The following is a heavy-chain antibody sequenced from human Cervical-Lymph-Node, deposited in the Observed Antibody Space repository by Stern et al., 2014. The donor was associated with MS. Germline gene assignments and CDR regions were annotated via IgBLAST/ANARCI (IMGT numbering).Heavy chain of an antibody. CDR2: IWYDGSNR. D-gene: IGHD4-23*01. CDR1: GFTFCSSA. V-gene: IGHV3-33*01. CDR3: AREGGNTAEYFQH. Sequence: VQLVESGGGVAQPGRSLRPAWAASGFTFCSSAMPWVRQATAKGLEWPAIIWYDGSNRYYADSVKGRFTISRDNSKNTLYLQMNSLRAEDTAVYYCAREGGNTAEYFQHWGQGTLVTVSS. J-gene: IGHJ1*01.